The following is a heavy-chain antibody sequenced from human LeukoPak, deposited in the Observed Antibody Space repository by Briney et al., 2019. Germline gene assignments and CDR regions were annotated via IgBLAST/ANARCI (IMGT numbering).Heavy chain of an antibody. CDR3: ARDKSQTEGWFDP. J-gene: IGHJ5*02. CDR1: GYTFTGYY. CDR2: INPNSGGT. D-gene: IGHD1-14*01. V-gene: IGHV1-2*02. Sequence: ASVKVSCKASGYTFTGYYMHWVRQAPGQGLEWMGWINPNSGGTNYAQKFQGRVTMTRDTSISTAYMELSRLRSDGTAVYYCARDKSQTEGWFDPWGQGTLVTVSS.